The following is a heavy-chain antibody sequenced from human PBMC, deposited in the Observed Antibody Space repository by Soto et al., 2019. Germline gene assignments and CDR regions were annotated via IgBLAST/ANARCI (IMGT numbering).Heavy chain of an antibody. CDR2: IIPIFGTA. Sequence: QVQLVQSGAEVKKPGSSVKVSCKASGGTFSSYAISWVRQAPGQGLEWMGGIIPIFGTANYAQKFQGRVTITADKSTSTAYMELSSLRSEDTAVYYCARDQIVAVVPAAMGYYYYGMDVWGQGTTVTVSS. V-gene: IGHV1-69*06. CDR3: ARDQIVAVVPAAMGYYYYGMDV. CDR1: GGTFSSYA. J-gene: IGHJ6*02. D-gene: IGHD2-2*01.